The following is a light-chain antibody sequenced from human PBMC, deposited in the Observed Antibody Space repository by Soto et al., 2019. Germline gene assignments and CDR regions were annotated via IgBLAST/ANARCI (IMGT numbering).Light chain of an antibody. V-gene: IGLV2-8*01. CDR1: SSDVGGYDY. CDR3: ASYAGNSRYV. J-gene: IGLJ1*01. CDR2: EVN. Sequence: QSVLTQPPSASGSPGQSVTISCTGVSSDVGGYDYVLRYQQYPGKAPKLIIFEVNKRPSGVPDRFSGSKSGNTASLTVSGLQAEDEAVYYCASYAGNSRYVFGTGTKVTVL.